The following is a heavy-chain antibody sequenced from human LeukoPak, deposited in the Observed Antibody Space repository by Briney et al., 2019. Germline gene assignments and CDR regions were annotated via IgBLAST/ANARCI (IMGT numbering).Heavy chain of an antibody. J-gene: IGHJ3*02. D-gene: IGHD1-26*01. Sequence: ASVKVSCKASGCTFTSYAMHWVRQAPGQRLEWMGWINAGNGNTKYSQKFQGRVTITRDTSASTAYMELSSLRSEDTAVYYCARSPELLVRSTLHAFDIWGQGTMVTVSS. CDR1: GCTFTSYA. CDR2: INAGNGNT. V-gene: IGHV1-3*01. CDR3: ARSPELLVRSTLHAFDI.